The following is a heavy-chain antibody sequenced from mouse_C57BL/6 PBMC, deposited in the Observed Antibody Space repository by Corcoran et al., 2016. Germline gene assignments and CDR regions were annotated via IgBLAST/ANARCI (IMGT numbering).Heavy chain of an antibody. CDR3: ARDLPYYGTYYYAMDY. Sequence: DVQLQESGPGLVKPSQSLSLTCSVTGYSITSGYYWNWIRQFPGNKLEWMGYISYDGSNNYNPSLKNRISITRDTSKNQFFLKLNSVTTEDTATYYCARDLPYYGTYYYAMDYWGQGTSVTVSS. CDR1: GYSITSGYY. V-gene: IGHV3-6*01. J-gene: IGHJ4*01. D-gene: IGHD1-1*02. CDR2: ISYDGSN.